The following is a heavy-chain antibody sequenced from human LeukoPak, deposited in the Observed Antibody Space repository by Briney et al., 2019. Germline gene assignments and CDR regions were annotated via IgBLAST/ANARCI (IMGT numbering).Heavy chain of an antibody. Sequence: SVTVSCKASGGTFSSYAISWVRQAPGQGLEWMGGIIPIFGTANYAQKFQGRVTITADESTSTAYMELSSLRSEDTAVYYCARGDSSGWYGDYYYGMGVWGQGTTVTVSS. J-gene: IGHJ6*02. CDR1: GGTFSSYA. CDR2: IIPIFGTA. CDR3: ARGDSSGWYGDYYYGMGV. V-gene: IGHV1-69*01. D-gene: IGHD6-19*01.